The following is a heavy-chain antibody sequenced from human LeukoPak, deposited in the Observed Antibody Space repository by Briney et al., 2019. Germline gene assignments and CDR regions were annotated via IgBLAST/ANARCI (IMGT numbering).Heavy chain of an antibody. J-gene: IGHJ6*03. D-gene: IGHD3-10*01. CDR1: GYTFTSYG. CDR3: ARLAKDGSGSYYRIFYYYYYYMDV. CDR2: ISAYNGST. V-gene: IGHV1-18*01. Sequence: ASVKVSCKASGYTFTSYGISWVRQAPGQGLEWMGWISAYNGSTNYAQKLQGRVTMTTDTSTSTAYMELRSLRSDDTAVYYCARLAKDGSGSYYRIFYYYYYYMDVWGKGTTVTISS.